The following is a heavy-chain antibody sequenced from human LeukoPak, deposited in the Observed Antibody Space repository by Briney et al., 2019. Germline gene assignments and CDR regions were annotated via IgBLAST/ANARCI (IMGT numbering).Heavy chain of an antibody. V-gene: IGHV4-59*01. D-gene: IGHD3-22*01. CDR3: ARDRYYYDSSGSPVNAFDI. CDR1: GGSISSYY. Sequence: SETLSLTCTVSGGSISSYYWSWIRQPSGKGLEWIGYIYYSGSTNYNPSLKSRVTISVDTSKNQFSLKLSSVTAADTAVYYCARDRYYYDSSGSPVNAFDIWGQGTMVTVSS. CDR2: IYYSGST. J-gene: IGHJ3*02.